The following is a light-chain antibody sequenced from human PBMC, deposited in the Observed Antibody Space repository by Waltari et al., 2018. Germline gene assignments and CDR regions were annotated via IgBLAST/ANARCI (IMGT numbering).Light chain of an antibody. J-gene: IGKJ2*01. V-gene: IGKV3-20*01. CDR1: QSVFNNY. Sequence: EIVWTQSPGTLPLSPGERATLSCRASQSVFNNYLAWYQQKPGQAPSLLIYAASRRDVGGPDRFSGSGSGTDFTLTISRLEPEDFAIFYCQQYGVSPYTFGQGTKLEV. CDR3: QQYGVSPYT. CDR2: AAS.